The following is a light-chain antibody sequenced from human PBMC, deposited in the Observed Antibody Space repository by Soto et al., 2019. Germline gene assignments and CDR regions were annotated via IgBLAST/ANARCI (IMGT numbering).Light chain of an antibody. CDR3: AAWDDSLVGV. CDR2: SDN. CDR1: SSNIGAGYD. Sequence: QAVVTQPPSVSGAPGQRVTISCTGSSSNIGAGYDVHWYQQLPGTAPKLLIYSDNQRPSGVPDRFSGSKSGTSASLAISGLRSEDEADYYCAAWDDSLVGVFGGGTKLTVL. J-gene: IGLJ2*01. V-gene: IGLV1-47*02.